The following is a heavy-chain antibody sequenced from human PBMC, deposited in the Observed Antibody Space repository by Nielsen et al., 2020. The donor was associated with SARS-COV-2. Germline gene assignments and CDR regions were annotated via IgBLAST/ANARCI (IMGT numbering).Heavy chain of an antibody. D-gene: IGHD3-10*01. CDR1: GFTFSSYS. CDR3: ARAFGYGMDV. J-gene: IGHJ6*02. V-gene: IGHV3-48*01. CDR2: ISSSGSAI. Sequence: GESLKISCAASGFTFSSYSMDWVRQAPGKGLEWVSYISSSGSAIYYADSVKGRFTISRDNAKNPLYLQMNSLRAEDAAVYYCARAFGYGMDVWGQGTTVTVSS.